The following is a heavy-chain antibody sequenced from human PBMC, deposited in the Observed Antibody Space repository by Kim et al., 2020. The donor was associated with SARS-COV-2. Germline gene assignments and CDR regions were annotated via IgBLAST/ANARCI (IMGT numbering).Heavy chain of an antibody. D-gene: IGHD6-6*01. CDR2: ITPDGSGQ. CDR1: GFIFSNHY. CDR3: ARDWSYSTSNSQDY. Sequence: GGSLRLSCAASGFIFSNHYMSWVRQAPGKGLEWVGYITPDGSGQYYVDSVKGRFTISRDNTRNSVDLQMNSLRVEDTAVHYCARDWSYSTSNSQDYWGQGSLVTVSS. J-gene: IGHJ4*02. V-gene: IGHV3-7*01.